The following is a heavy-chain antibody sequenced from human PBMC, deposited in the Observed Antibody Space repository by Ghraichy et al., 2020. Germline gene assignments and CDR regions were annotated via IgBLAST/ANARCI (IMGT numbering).Heavy chain of an antibody. J-gene: IGHJ6*02. Sequence: SETLSLTCTVSGGSISSGDYYWSWIRQPPGKGLEWIGYIYYSGSTYYNPSLKSRVTISVDTSKNQFSLKLSSVTAADTAVYYCARARVAITIFGVVIIQRYYYGMDVWGQGTTVTVSS. D-gene: IGHD3-3*01. CDR1: GGSISSGDYY. V-gene: IGHV4-30-4*01. CDR2: IYYSGST. CDR3: ARARVAITIFGVVIIQRYYYGMDV.